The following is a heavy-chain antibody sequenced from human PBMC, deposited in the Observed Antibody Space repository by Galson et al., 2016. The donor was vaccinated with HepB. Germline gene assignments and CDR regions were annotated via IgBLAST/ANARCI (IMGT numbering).Heavy chain of an antibody. J-gene: IGHJ5*02. V-gene: IGHV1-18*01. CDR3: ARQQVGNNWFDP. CDR2: ISAYNGDT. CDR1: GYTFTNYG. Sequence: SVKVSCKASGYTFTNYGLSWVRQAPGQGLEYMGWISAYNGDTNYAQNLQGRVTMTTDTSTSTAYMELRSLRSDDTAIYYCARQQVGNNWFDPWGQGTLVTVSS. D-gene: IGHD6-6*01.